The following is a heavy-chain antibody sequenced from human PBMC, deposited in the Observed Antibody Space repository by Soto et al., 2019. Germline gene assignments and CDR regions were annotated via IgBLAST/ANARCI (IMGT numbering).Heavy chain of an antibody. V-gene: IGHV4-39*01. CDR1: GGSISSSSYY. J-gene: IGHJ6*02. CDR2: IYYSGST. Sequence: SETLSLTCTVSGGSISSSSYYWGWIRQPPGKGLEWIGSIYYSGSTYYNPSLKSRVTISVDTSKNQFSLKLSSVTAADTAVYYCARHVAGRDYDFWSGYSPTLYGMDVWGQGTTVT. CDR3: ARHVAGRDYDFWSGYSPTLYGMDV. D-gene: IGHD3-3*01.